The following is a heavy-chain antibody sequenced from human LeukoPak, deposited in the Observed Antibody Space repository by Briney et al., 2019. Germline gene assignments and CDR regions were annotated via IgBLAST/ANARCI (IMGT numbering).Heavy chain of an antibody. Sequence: SETLSLTCAVYGGSFSGYYWSWIRQPPGKGLEWIGEINHSGSTNYNPSLKSRVTISVDTSKNQFSLKLSSVTAADTAVYYCAGSSWFHRGDFQHWGQGTMVTVSS. J-gene: IGHJ3*01. CDR3: AGSSWFHRGDFQH. V-gene: IGHV4-34*01. CDR1: GGSFSGYY. D-gene: IGHD6-13*01. CDR2: INHSGST.